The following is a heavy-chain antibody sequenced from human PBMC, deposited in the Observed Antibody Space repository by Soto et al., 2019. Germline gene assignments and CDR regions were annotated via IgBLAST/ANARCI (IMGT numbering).Heavy chain of an antibody. CDR2: ISYDGSNK. CDR1: GFTFSSYA. J-gene: IGHJ1*01. D-gene: IGHD3-10*02. CDR3: ARAVGRVFEIPTGY. V-gene: IGHV3-30-3*01. Sequence: QVQLVESGGGVVQPGRSLRLSCAASGFTFSSYAMHWVRQAPGKGLEWVAVISYDGSNKYYADSVKGRFTISRDNSKNTLYLQMNRLRAVDAAVYYCARAVGRVFEIPTGYWGQGSLVSVCS.